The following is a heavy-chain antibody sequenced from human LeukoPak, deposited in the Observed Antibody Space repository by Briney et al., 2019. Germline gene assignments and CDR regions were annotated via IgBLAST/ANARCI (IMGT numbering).Heavy chain of an antibody. D-gene: IGHD2-15*01. CDR1: GYTLTELS. V-gene: IGHV1-24*01. Sequence: ASVKVSCKVPGYTLTELSIHWVRQAPGKGLEWRGGFDPEDGETIYAQKFQGRVTMTEDTSTDTAYMELSSLRSEDTAVYYCATDRSGRPWYYFDYWGQGTLVTVSS. J-gene: IGHJ4*02. CDR2: FDPEDGET. CDR3: ATDRSGRPWYYFDY.